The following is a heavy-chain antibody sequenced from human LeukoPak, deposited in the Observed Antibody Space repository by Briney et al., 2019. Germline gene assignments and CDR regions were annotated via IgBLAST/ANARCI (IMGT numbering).Heavy chain of an antibody. D-gene: IGHD2-2*02. J-gene: IGHJ6*03. CDR1: GYTFTSYY. V-gene: IGHV1-46*01. CDR3: ARENIVVVPAAIGVYYYYYMDV. Sequence: ASVKVSCKAYGYTFTSYYMHWVRQAPGQGLEWMGIINPSGGSTSYAQKFQGRVTMTRDMSTSTVYMELSSLRSEDTAVYYCARENIVVVPAAIGVYYYYYMDVWGKGTTVTVSS. CDR2: INPSGGST.